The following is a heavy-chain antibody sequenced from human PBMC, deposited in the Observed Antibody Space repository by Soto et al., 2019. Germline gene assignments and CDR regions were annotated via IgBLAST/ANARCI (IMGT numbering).Heavy chain of an antibody. D-gene: IGHD4-4*01. V-gene: IGHV4-31*03. CDR1: GGSISSGGYY. J-gene: IGHJ6*02. CDR2: IYYSGST. Sequence: SETLSLTCTVSGGSISSGGYYWSWIRQHPGKGLEWIGYIYYSGSTYYNPSLKSRVTISVDTSKNHFSLKLSSVTAADTAVYYCAATTPYGMDVWGQGTTVTVSS. CDR3: AATTPYGMDV.